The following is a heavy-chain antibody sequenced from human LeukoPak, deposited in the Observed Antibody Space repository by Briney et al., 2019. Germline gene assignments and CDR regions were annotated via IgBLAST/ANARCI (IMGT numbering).Heavy chain of an antibody. Sequence: GGSLRLSCAASGFTFSNYAMSWVRQAPGKGLEWVSGISGSGTSTYYADSVKGRFTISRDNSKNTLYLQMNSLRAEDTAVYYCAKEMLSSLYYFDYWGQGTLVTVSS. CDR1: GFTFSNYA. D-gene: IGHD2-8*01. J-gene: IGHJ4*02. V-gene: IGHV3-23*01. CDR3: AKEMLSSLYYFDY. CDR2: ISGSGTST.